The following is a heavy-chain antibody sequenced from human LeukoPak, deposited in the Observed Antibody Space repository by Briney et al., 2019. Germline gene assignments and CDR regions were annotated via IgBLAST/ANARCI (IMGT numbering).Heavy chain of an antibody. D-gene: IGHD4-17*01. Sequence: SETLSLTCTVSGGSISSSSYYWSWIRQPPGKGLEWIGYIYYSGSTNYNPSLKSRVTISVDTSKNQFSLKLSSVTAADTAVYYCARGGGHDCGDNNWLDPWGQGTLVTVSS. CDR3: ARGGGHDCGDNNWLDP. V-gene: IGHV4-61*01. CDR1: GGSISSSSYY. CDR2: IYYSGST. J-gene: IGHJ5*02.